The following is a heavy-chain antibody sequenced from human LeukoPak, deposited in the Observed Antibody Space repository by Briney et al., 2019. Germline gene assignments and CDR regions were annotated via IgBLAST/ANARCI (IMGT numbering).Heavy chain of an antibody. J-gene: IGHJ4*02. Sequence: ASVKVSCKASGYTFTSYYMHWVRQAPGQGLEWMGIINPSGGSTSYAQKFQGRVTMTRDTSTSTVYMELSSLRSEDTAVYYCARGVRIVVSRGYFDYWGQGTLVTVSS. CDR3: ARGVRIVVSRGYFDY. D-gene: IGHD2-21*01. V-gene: IGHV1-46*01. CDR1: GYTFTSYY. CDR2: INPSGGST.